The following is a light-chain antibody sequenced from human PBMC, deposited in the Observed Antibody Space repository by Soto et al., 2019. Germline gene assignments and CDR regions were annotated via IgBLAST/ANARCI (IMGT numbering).Light chain of an antibody. V-gene: IGKV3-11*01. CDR3: QQREHWPPIT. J-gene: IGKJ5*01. CDR2: DTS. CDR1: QSVNRY. Sequence: IVMKASPGTLSLPQGQRSTLSCMASQSVNRYLAWYQQKPGQAPRLLIYDTSNRATGIPARFSGSGSGTDFTLTISSLEPEDFAVYYCQQREHWPPITFGQGTRLEIK.